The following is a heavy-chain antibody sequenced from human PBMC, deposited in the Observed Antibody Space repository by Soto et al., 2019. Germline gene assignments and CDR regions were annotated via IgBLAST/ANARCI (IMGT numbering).Heavy chain of an antibody. D-gene: IGHD1-1*01. V-gene: IGHV3-72*01. CDR2: SRNRAHRYTT. CDR3: ARGIPSTGFDT. CDR1: GFTFSDHY. J-gene: IGHJ4*02. Sequence: EVQLVESGGGLVQPGGSLRLSCAVSGFTFSDHYMDWVRQGPGKGLEWVARSRNRAHRYTTEYAASVRDRFTISRDDSKSSLYLVMNSLRTEDTAVYYCARGIPSTGFDTWGQGTLVTVSS.